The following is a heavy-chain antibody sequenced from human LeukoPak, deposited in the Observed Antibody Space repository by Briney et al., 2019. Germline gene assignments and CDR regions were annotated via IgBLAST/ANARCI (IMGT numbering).Heavy chain of an antibody. D-gene: IGHD2-15*01. CDR1: GFTFSSYS. CDR2: ITRSSSFV. V-gene: IGHV3-21*01. CDR3: ARGPRPDTVVVVAATPDFDY. J-gene: IGHJ4*02. Sequence: TGGSLRLSCAASGFTFSSYSMNWVRQAPGKGLEWVSSITRSSSFVYYADSVKGRFTISRDNAKNSLYLQMNSLRAEDTAVYYCARGPRPDTVVVVAATPDFDYWGQGTLVTVSS.